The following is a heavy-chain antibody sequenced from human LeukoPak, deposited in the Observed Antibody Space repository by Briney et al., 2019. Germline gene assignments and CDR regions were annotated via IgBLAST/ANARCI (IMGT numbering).Heavy chain of an antibody. V-gene: IGHV3-23*01. CDR1: GFTFSSYA. Sequence: GGSLRLSCAASGFTFSSYAMSWVRQAPGKGLEWVSGISGSGGDTPYADSVKGRFTISRDNSKNTLYLQMNSLRPEDTAVYYCAKDTSIGKYCTNGVCSPFDYWGQGTLVTVSS. D-gene: IGHD2-8*01. CDR3: AKDTSIGKYCTNGVCSPFDY. J-gene: IGHJ4*02. CDR2: ISGSGGDT.